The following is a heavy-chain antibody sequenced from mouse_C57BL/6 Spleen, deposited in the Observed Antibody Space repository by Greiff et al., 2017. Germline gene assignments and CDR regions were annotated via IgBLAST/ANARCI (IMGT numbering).Heavy chain of an antibody. J-gene: IGHJ1*03. CDR3: AREGGSTMGTFRYVDV. CDR1: GYTFTSYW. D-gene: IGHD2-2*01. Sequence: VQLQQPGAELVRPGPSVKLSCKASGYTFTSYWMHWVKPRPGQGLEWIGVIDPSDSYTNYNQKFKGKATLTVDTSSSTAYMQLSSLTSEDSAVYYCAREGGSTMGTFRYVDVWGTGTTVTVSS. CDR2: IDPSDSYT. V-gene: IGHV1-59*01.